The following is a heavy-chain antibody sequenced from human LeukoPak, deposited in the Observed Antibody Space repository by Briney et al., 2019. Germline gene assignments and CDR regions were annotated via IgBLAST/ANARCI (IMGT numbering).Heavy chain of an antibody. CDR2: IHYSGST. CDR3: ARDEVDYGERDSYYYGVDV. Sequence: PSETLSLTCTVSGDSISSGGYYWSWIRQHPGKGLEWIGYIHYSGSTYYNPSLKSRVTISMDTSKNQFSLKLNSMTAADTAVYYCARDEVDYGERDSYYYGVDVWGQGTTVTVSS. V-gene: IGHV4-31*02. J-gene: IGHJ6*02. D-gene: IGHD4-17*01. CDR1: GDSISSGGYY.